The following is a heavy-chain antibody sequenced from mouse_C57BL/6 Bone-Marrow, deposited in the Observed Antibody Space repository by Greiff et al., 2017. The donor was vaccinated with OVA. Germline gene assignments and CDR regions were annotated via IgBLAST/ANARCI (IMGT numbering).Heavy chain of an antibody. CDR1: GYSFTSYY. V-gene: IGHV1-66*01. J-gene: IGHJ3*01. CDR2: IYPGSGNT. CDR3: ASQYYYGSAWFAY. Sequence: VQLQQSGPELVKPGASVKISCKASGYSFTSYYIHWVKQRPGQGLEWIGWIYPGSGNTKYNEKFKGKATLTADTSSSTAYMQLSSLTSEDSAVYYCASQYYYGSAWFAYWGQGTLVTVSA. D-gene: IGHD1-1*01.